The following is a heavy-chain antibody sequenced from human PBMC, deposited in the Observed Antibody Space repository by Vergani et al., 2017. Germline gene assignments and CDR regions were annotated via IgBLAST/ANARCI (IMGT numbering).Heavy chain of an antibody. J-gene: IGHJ3*02. V-gene: IGHV1-18*01. CDR1: GYTFTSYG. CDR2: ISTYNGNA. D-gene: IGHD6-19*01. Sequence: QVQLVQSGPEVKQPGASVKVSCKASGYTFTSYGISWVRQAPGQGLEWMGWISTYNGNANYAQKVQGRVTMTTDTSTSTAYMELRSLRSDDTAVYYCARPGAGGGAFDIWGQGTMVTVSS. CDR3: ARPGAGGGAFDI.